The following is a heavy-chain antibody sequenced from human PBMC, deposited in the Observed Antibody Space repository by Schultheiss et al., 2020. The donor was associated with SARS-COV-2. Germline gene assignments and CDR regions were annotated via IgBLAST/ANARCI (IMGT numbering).Heavy chain of an antibody. D-gene: IGHD4-17*01. Sequence: GGSLRLSCAASGFTFSGSAMHWVRQASGKGLEWVGRIRSKANSYATAYAASVKGRFTISRDDSKNTAYLQMNSLKTEDTAVYYCARYGDDDYWGQGTLVTVSS. CDR1: GFTFSGSA. CDR2: IRSKANSYAT. CDR3: ARYGDDDY. J-gene: IGHJ4*02. V-gene: IGHV3-73*01.